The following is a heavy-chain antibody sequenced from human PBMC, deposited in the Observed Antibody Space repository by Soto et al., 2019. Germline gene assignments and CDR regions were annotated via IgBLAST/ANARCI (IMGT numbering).Heavy chain of an antibody. J-gene: IGHJ4*02. V-gene: IGHV4-59*08. D-gene: IGHD3-16*01. Sequence: QVQLQESGPGLVKPSETLSLTCTVSGGSMNSYYWSWIRQPPGKGLEWIGYIYYSGSTNYNPSLKSRVTISVDTSKNQFSLKLNSVTAADTAVYYCARRWGGGLDYWGQGTLVTVSS. CDR1: GGSMNSYY. CDR2: IYYSGST. CDR3: ARRWGGGLDY.